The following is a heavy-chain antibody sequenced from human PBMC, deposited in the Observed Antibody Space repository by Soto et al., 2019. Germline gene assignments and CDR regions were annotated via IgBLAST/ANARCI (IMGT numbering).Heavy chain of an antibody. J-gene: IGHJ5*02. CDR1: GFTFSGSA. V-gene: IGHV3-73*01. Sequence: PGGSLRLSCAASGFTFSGSAMHWVRQASGKGLEWVGRIRSKANSYATAYAASVKGRFTISRDDSKNTAYLQMNSLKTEDTAVYYCTRHQDIVLVPGGPWGQGTLVTVSS. D-gene: IGHD2-2*01. CDR3: TRHQDIVLVPGGP. CDR2: IRSKANSYAT.